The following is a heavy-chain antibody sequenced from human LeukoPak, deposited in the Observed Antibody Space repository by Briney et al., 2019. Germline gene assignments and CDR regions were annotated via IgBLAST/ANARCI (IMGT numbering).Heavy chain of an antibody. Sequence: PSETLSLTCTVSGASISSYYWSWIRQPPGKGLEWIGYIYYSGSTNYNPSLKSRVTISVDRSKNQFSLKLSSVTAADTAVYYCARGPVVVVAATPSGYYYGMDVWGQGTTVTVSS. J-gene: IGHJ6*02. V-gene: IGHV4-59*12. CDR1: GASISSYY. D-gene: IGHD2-15*01. CDR2: IYYSGST. CDR3: ARGPVVVVAATPSGYYYGMDV.